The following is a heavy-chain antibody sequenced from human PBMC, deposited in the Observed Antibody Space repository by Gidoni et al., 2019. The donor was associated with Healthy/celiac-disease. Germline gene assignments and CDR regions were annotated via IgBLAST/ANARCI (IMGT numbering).Heavy chain of an antibody. V-gene: IGHV3-23*01. Sequence: EVQLLESGGGLVQPGGSLRLSCAASGFTFSSYAMSWVRQAPGKGREWVSAISGSGGSTYYADSVKVRFTISRDNSKNTLYLQMNSLRAEDTAVYYCARGIAVAGLYYFDYWGQGTLVTVSS. CDR2: ISGSGGST. CDR1: GFTFSSYA. CDR3: ARGIAVAGLYYFDY. J-gene: IGHJ4*02. D-gene: IGHD6-19*01.